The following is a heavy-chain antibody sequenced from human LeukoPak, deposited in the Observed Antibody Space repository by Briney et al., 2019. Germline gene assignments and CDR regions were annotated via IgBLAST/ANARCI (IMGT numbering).Heavy chain of an antibody. CDR2: MNPNSGNT. D-gene: IGHD6-19*01. V-gene: IGHV1-8*01. CDR1: GYTFTSYD. Sequence: ASVKVSCKASGYTFTSYDINWVRQATGLGLEWMGWMNPNSGNTGYAQKFQGRVTMTRNTSISTAYMELSSLRSEDTAVYYCARVRGVAGTYYCYYMDVWGKGTTVTVSS. J-gene: IGHJ6*03. CDR3: ARVRGVAGTYYCYYMDV.